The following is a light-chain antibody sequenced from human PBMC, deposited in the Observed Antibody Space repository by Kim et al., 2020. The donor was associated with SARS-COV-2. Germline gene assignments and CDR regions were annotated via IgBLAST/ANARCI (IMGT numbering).Light chain of an antibody. J-gene: IGKJ3*01. CDR2: DAS. CDR3: QQRSNWPPGIT. V-gene: IGKV3-11*01. CDR1: QSVSSY. Sequence: PGERAPVSCRASQSVSSYLAWYQQKPGQAPRLLIYDASNRATGIPARFSGSGSGTDFTLTISSLEPEDFAVYYCQQRSNWPPGITFGPGTKVDIK.